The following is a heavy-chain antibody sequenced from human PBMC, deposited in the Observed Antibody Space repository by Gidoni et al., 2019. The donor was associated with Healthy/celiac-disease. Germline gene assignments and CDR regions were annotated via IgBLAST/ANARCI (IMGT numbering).Heavy chain of an antibody. CDR2: IYYSGST. CDR1: GGSISSGGYH. Sequence: QVQLQESGPRLVKPSQTLSPTCTVSGGSISSGGYHWSWIRQHPGKGLEWIGYIYYSGSTYYNPSLKSRVTISVDTSKNQFSLKLSSVTAADTAVYYCARAIPDYVSVWGQGTLVTVSS. D-gene: IGHD3-10*02. CDR3: ARAIPDYVSV. J-gene: IGHJ4*02. V-gene: IGHV4-31*03.